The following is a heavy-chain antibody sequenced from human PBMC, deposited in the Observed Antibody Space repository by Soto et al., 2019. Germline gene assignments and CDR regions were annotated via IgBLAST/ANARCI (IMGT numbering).Heavy chain of an antibody. CDR3: ARDLSYAFDY. V-gene: IGHV3-48*02. CDR2: IRIDSNHI. J-gene: IGHJ4*02. CDR1: GFIFTSYS. Sequence: EVQLVESGGGLVQPGGSVRLSCAASGFIFTSYSMNWVRQAPGKGLEWLSYIRIDSNHIGYADSVRGRFTISSDIAKNSLYLQMNSLSDEDTAVYYCARDLSYAFDYWGQGTLVTVSS. D-gene: IGHD1-26*01.